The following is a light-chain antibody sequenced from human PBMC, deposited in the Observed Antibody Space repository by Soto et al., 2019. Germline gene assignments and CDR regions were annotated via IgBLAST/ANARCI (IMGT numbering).Light chain of an antibody. CDR1: QSVSSSY. CDR2: GAS. V-gene: IGKV3-20*01. CDR3: QQYGSSPLLT. J-gene: IGKJ4*01. Sequence: EIVLTQAPGTLSLPPGERATLSCGAIQSVSSSYLAWYQQKPGQAPRLLIYGASSRATGIPDRFSGSGPGTDFTLTISRLEPEDFAVYYCQQYGSSPLLTFGGGTKVDI.